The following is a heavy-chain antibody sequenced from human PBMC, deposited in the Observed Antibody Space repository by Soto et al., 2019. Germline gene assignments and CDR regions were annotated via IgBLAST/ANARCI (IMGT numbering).Heavy chain of an antibody. CDR3: ARHKGLDCSSTSCYPRSNWFDP. CDR2: IHYSGST. D-gene: IGHD2-2*01. CDR1: GGSVNIGTYY. Sequence: SETLSLTCTVPGGSVNIGTYYWSWIRQPPGKGLEWIGFIHYSGSTNYNPSLKGRVTISVDTSKNQFSLKLSSVTAADTAVYYCARHKGLDCSSTSCYPRSNWFDPWGQGTLVTVSS. J-gene: IGHJ5*02. V-gene: IGHV4-61*01.